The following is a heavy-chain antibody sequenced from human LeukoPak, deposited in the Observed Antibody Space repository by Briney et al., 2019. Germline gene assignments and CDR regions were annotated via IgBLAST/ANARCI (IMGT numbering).Heavy chain of an antibody. CDR1: GVTFSSSW. CDR2: IKQDGREK. Sequence: PGWSLRLSCAASGVTFSSSWMSWVRQAPGKGLEWLATIKQDGREKFYVDFLKGRFSISRDNGKNSLYLQMNSLGVDDTAVYYCAKVLTKDFWSGYLDYWGQGTLVTASS. CDR3: AKVLTKDFWSGYLDY. V-gene: IGHV3-7*05. D-gene: IGHD3-3*01. J-gene: IGHJ4*02.